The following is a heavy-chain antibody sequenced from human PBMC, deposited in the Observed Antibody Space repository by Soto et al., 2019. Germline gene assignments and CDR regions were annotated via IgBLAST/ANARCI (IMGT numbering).Heavy chain of an antibody. Sequence: SETLSLTCGVYGGSFRNYYWTWVRQPPGKGLEWIGEVNHRGEATYNPSLHTRGRISLDTSNNRFSLNMTSVTAADTAIYFCARAKKFRRSWFDPWGQGTPVTVSS. CDR1: GGSFRNYY. V-gene: IGHV4-34*01. CDR3: ARAKKFRRSWFDP. CDR2: VNHRGEA. J-gene: IGHJ5*02.